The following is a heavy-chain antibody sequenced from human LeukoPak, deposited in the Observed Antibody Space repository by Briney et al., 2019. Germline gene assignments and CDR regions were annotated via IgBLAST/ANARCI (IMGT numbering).Heavy chain of an antibody. CDR1: GGTFSSYA. CDR3: ARDLVAGTPFFDY. J-gene: IGHJ4*02. CDR2: IIPIFGTA. D-gene: IGHD6-19*01. Sequence: ASVKVSCKASGGTFSSYAISWVRQAPGQGLEWMGGIIPIFGTANYAQKFQGRVTITADESTSTAYMELSSLRSEDTAVYYCARDLVAGTPFFDYWGQGTLVTVSS. V-gene: IGHV1-69*13.